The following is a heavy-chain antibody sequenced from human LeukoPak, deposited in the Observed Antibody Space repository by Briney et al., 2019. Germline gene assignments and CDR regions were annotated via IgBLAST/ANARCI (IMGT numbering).Heavy chain of an antibody. Sequence: GGSLRLSCVASEFSFSSYWMSWVRQAPGKGLEWVANIRQDSSEKYYVGSVRGRFTTSRDNDEKSLYLQMDTLSAEDTALYFCARDLAAAAGLGTFDLWGQGTMVIVSS. J-gene: IGHJ3*01. D-gene: IGHD6-13*01. CDR1: EFSFSSYW. CDR3: ARDLAAAAGLGTFDL. V-gene: IGHV3-7*03. CDR2: IRQDSSEK.